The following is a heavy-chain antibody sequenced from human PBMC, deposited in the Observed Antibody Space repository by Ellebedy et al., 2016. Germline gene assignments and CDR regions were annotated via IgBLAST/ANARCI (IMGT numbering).Heavy chain of an antibody. J-gene: IGHJ6*02. V-gene: IGHV3-30*18. CDR1: GFTFRSYA. CDR2: TSHDGTKK. D-gene: IGHD3-22*01. Sequence: GGSLRLXXAASGFTFRSYAMHCVRQAPGKGLEWVAVTSHDGTKKEFGDSVRGRSTISRDNFKNTLYLQMNNLRGEDTATYYCAKGFYDNYNYGMDVWGRGTTVTVSS. CDR3: AKGFYDNYNYGMDV.